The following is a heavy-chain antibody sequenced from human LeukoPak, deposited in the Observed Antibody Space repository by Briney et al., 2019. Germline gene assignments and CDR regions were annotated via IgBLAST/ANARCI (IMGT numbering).Heavy chain of an antibody. J-gene: IGHJ6*02. CDR3: ARSYGSGSYYRTFYYYYGMDV. D-gene: IGHD3-10*01. Sequence: SETLSLTCTASGGSISSYYWSWIRQPPGQGLERIGYIYYSGSTNYNPSLKSRVTISVDTSKNQFSLKLSSVTAADTAVYYCARSYGSGSYYRTFYYYYGMDVWGQGTTVTVSS. CDR1: GGSISSYY. V-gene: IGHV4-59*01. CDR2: IYYSGST.